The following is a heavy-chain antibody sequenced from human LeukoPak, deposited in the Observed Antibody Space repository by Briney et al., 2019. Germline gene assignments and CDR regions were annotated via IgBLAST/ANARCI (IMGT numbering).Heavy chain of an antibody. D-gene: IGHD4-17*01. J-gene: IGHJ4*02. V-gene: IGHV3-21*01. CDR1: GFTFSSYS. Sequence: GGSLRLSCAASGFTFSSYSMNWVRQAPGKGLEWVSSISSGYTYIYYADSVKGRFTISRDNAKNSLYLQMNSPRDEDTAVYYCASGTGYGFSVYWGQGTLVTVSS. CDR3: ASGTGYGFSVY. CDR2: ISSGYTYI.